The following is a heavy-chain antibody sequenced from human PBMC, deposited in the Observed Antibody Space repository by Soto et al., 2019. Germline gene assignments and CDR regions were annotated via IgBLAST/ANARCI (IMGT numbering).Heavy chain of an antibody. J-gene: IGHJ6*02. V-gene: IGHV4-31*03. CDR3: ARDRYYGWGSDGMDV. Sequence: SETLSLTCTVSGGSISSGAYYWSWIRQHPGKGLEWIGYMYYSGSTYYSASLKSRVTIXXXXSXNXFXLXXSSVTXADTAVYYCARDRYYGWGSDGMDVWGQGTTVT. CDR2: MYYSGST. D-gene: IGHD3-10*01. CDR1: GGSISSGAYY.